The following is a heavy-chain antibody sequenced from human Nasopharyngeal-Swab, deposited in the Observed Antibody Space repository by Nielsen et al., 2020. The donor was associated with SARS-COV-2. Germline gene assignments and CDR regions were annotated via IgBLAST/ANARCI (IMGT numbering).Heavy chain of an antibody. J-gene: IGHJ6*02. V-gene: IGHV3-15*01. D-gene: IGHD6-19*01. CDR3: TTDGVAGTHLSFYYYGMDV. CDR2: IKSKTDGGTT. Sequence: GESLKIFCAASGFTFSNAWMSWVRQAPGKGLEWVGRIKSKTDGGTTDYAAPVKGRFTISRDDSKNTLYLQMNSLKTEDTAVYYCTTDGVAGTHLSFYYYGMDVWGQGTTVTVSS. CDR1: GFTFSNAW.